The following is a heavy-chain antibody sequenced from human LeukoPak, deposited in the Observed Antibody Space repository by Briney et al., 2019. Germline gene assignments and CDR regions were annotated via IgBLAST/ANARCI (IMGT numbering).Heavy chain of an antibody. CDR1: GYTFTGYY. CDR3: ARGPYGDYPRWFDP. D-gene: IGHD4-17*01. Sequence: ASVKVSCKASGYTFTGYYMHWVRQAPGQGLEWMGWINPNSGGTNYAQKFQGWVTMTRDMSISTAYMELSRLRSDDTAVYYCARGPYGDYPRWFDPWGQGTLVTVSS. J-gene: IGHJ5*02. V-gene: IGHV1-2*04. CDR2: INPNSGGT.